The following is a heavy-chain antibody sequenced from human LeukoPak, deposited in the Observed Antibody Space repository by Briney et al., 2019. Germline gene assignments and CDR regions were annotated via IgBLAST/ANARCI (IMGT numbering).Heavy chain of an antibody. V-gene: IGHV3-23*01. J-gene: IGHJ4*02. Sequence: GGSLRLSCAASGFTFSSYAMHWVRQAPGKGLEWVSAISGSGGSTYYADSVRGRFTISRDNSKNTLYLQMNSLRAEDTAVYYCAKDHDYGDLYYFDYWGQGTLVTVSS. CDR3: AKDHDYGDLYYFDY. D-gene: IGHD4-17*01. CDR1: GFTFSSYA. CDR2: ISGSGGST.